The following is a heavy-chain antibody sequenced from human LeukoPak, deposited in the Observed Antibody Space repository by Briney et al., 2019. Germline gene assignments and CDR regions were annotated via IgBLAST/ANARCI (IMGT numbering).Heavy chain of an antibody. CDR2: IYYSGST. Sequence: NPSETLSLTCTVSGGSISSYYWSWIRQPPGKGLEWVGYIYYSGSTNYNPSLKSRVTISLDPSRNQFSLKLSSVTAADTAVYYCARDLTGYGDYFDYWGQGTLVTVSS. D-gene: IGHD4-17*01. CDR3: ARDLTGYGDYFDY. J-gene: IGHJ4*02. V-gene: IGHV4-59*01. CDR1: GGSISSYY.